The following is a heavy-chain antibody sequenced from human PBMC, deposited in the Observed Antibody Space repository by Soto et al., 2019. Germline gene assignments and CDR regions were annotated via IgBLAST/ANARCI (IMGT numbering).Heavy chain of an antibody. CDR1: GYTLTELS. Sequence: ASVKVSCKVSGYTLTELSMHWVRQAPGKGHERKRGFDPEDGETIYAQKFQGRVTMTTDTSTDTANMELRSLRSDDTAVYYCTRDQSFDGYYYYGIDVWGQGTTVTVSS. CDR2: FDPEDGET. V-gene: IGHV1-24*01. J-gene: IGHJ6*02. CDR3: TRDQSFDGYYYYGIDV.